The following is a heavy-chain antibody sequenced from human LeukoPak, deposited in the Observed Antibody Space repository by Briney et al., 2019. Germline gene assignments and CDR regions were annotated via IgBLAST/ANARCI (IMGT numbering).Heavy chain of an antibody. CDR3: ATYKYYYDSRGYGNY. V-gene: IGHV4-34*01. CDR2: INHSGST. CDR1: GGSFSGYY. Sequence: SETLSLTCAVYGGSFSGYYWSWIRQPPGKGLEWIGEINHSGSTNYNPSLKSRVTISVDTSKNQFSLKLSSVTAADTAVYYCATYKYYYDSRGYGNYWGQGTLVTVSS. D-gene: IGHD3-22*01. J-gene: IGHJ4*02.